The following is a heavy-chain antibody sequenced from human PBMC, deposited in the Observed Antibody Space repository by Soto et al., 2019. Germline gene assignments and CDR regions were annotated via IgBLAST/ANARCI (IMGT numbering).Heavy chain of an antibody. J-gene: IGHJ2*01. CDR2: IYYCGST. Sequence: QVQLQESGPGLVKPSETLSLTCTVSGGSISSYYWSWIRQPPGKGLEWIGYIYYCGSTNYNPSLKCRVTISVDTSKNQFSLKLSSVPAADTAVYYCARVLTMVRGVIMQICYFDLWGRGTLDTVSS. V-gene: IGHV4-59*01. CDR1: GGSISSYY. CDR3: ARVLTMVRGVIMQICYFDL. D-gene: IGHD3-10*01.